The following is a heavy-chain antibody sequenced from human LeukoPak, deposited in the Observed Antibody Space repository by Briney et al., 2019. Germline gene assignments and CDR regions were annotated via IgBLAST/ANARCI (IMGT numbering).Heavy chain of an antibody. CDR1: GGSISSYY. CDR2: INHSGST. CDR3: ARLALELYSGSYRNYYYGMDV. D-gene: IGHD1-26*01. Sequence: SETLSLTCTVSGGSISSYYWSWIRQPPGKGLEWIGEINHSGSTNYNPSLKSRVTISVDTSKNQFSLKLSSVTAADTAVYYCARLALELYSGSYRNYYYGMDVWGQGTTVTVSS. V-gene: IGHV4-34*01. J-gene: IGHJ6*02.